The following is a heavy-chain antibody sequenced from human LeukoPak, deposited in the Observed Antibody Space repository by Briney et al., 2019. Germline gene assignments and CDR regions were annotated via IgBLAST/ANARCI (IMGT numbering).Heavy chain of an antibody. J-gene: IGHJ5*02. D-gene: IGHD2-2*01. Sequence: GGSLRLSCAASGFTFSSYGMHWVRQAPGKGLEWVAVISYDGVNKYFADSVKGRFTISRDNSKNTLYLDMNNLRAEDTAIYYCARSLGVVAPTAWENWLDPWGQGTLVTVSS. CDR3: ARSLGVVAPTAWENWLDP. V-gene: IGHV3-30*03. CDR2: ISYDGVNK. CDR1: GFTFSSYG.